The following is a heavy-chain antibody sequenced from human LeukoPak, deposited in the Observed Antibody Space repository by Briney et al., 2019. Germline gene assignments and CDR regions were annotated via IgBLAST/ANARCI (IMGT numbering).Heavy chain of an antibody. CDR1: GYTFTGYY. J-gene: IGHJ4*02. CDR2: INPNSGGT. D-gene: IGHD3-3*01. CDR3: AAFGGFWSGYRDY. V-gene: IGHV1-2*02. Sequence: ASVKVSCKASGYTFTGYYMHWVRQAPGQGLEWMGWINPNSGGTNYAQKFQGRVTMTRDMSTSTVYMELSSLRSEDTAVYYCAAFGGFWSGYRDYWGQGTLVTVSS.